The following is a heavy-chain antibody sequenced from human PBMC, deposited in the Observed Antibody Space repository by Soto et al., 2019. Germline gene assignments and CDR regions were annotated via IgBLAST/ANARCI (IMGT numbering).Heavy chain of an antibody. D-gene: IGHD3-22*01. CDR3: AKDNYYDSTGYYY. CDR2: ISGSGGST. CDR1: GFTFSSYA. J-gene: IGHJ4*02. Sequence: PGGSLRLSCAASGFTFSSYAMSWVRQAPGKGLEWVPAISGSGGSTYYADSVKGRFTISRDNSKNTLYLQMNSLGAEDTAVYYCAKDNYYDSTGYYYWGQGTLVTVSS. V-gene: IGHV3-23*01.